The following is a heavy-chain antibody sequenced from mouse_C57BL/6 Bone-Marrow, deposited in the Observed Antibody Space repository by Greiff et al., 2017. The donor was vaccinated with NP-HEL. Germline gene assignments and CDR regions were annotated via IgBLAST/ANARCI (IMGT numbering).Heavy chain of an antibody. CDR2: IRLKSDNYAT. CDR1: GFTFSNYW. J-gene: IGHJ4*01. D-gene: IGHD1-1*01. V-gene: IGHV6-3*01. CDR3: TAGGSSYFYAMDY. Sequence: EVMLVESGGGLVQPGGSMKLSCVASGFTFSNYWMNWVRQSPEKGLEWVAQIRLKSDNYATHYAESVKGRFTISRDDSKSSVYLQMNNLRAEDTGIYYCTAGGSSYFYAMDYWGQGTSVTVSS.